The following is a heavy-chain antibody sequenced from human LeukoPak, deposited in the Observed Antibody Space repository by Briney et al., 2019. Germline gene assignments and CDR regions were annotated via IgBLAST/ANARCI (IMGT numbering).Heavy chain of an antibody. CDR1: GCSISGYY. CDR2: VYYSGST. CDR3: ARCFADTALDY. J-gene: IGHJ4*02. D-gene: IGHD5-18*01. Sequence: SETLTLTCTVSGCSISGYYWSWIRQSPGKGLEWIGYVYYSGSTNYNPSLKSRVTISVDTSKSQFSLRLSSVTAADTAVYYCARCFADTALDYWGQGTPVTVSS. V-gene: IGHV4-59*01.